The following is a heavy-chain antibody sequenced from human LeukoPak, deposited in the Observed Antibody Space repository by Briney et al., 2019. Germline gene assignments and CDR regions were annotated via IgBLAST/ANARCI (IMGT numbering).Heavy chain of an antibody. V-gene: IGHV1-46*01. Sequence: ASVKVSCKASGGTFSSYAISWVRQAPGQGLEWMGIINPSGGSTSYAQKFQGRVTMTRDTSTSTVYMELSSLRSEDTAVYYCARVKDSSSSYDYWGQGTLVTVSS. CDR3: ARVKDSSSSYDY. CDR2: INPSGGST. D-gene: IGHD6-6*01. CDR1: GGTFSSYA. J-gene: IGHJ4*02.